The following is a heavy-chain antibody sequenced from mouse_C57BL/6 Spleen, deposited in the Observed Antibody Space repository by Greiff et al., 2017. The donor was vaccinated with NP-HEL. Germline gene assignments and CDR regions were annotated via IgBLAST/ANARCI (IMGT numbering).Heavy chain of an antibody. CDR3: AITHYYGSSYGY. D-gene: IGHD1-1*01. CDR1: GYTFTSYW. J-gene: IGHJ2*01. V-gene: IGHV1-74*01. Sequence: QVQLQQSGAELVKPGASFPFSFPSSGYTFTSYWMHWVKQRPGQGLEWIGRIHPSDSDTNYNQKFKGKATLTVDKSSSTAYMQLSSLTSEDSAVYYCAITHYYGSSYGYWGQGTTLTVSS. CDR2: IHPSDSDT.